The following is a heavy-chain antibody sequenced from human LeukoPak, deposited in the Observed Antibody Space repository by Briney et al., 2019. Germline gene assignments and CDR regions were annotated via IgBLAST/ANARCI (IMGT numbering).Heavy chain of an antibody. CDR2: ISWNSGSI. CDR1: GFTFDDYA. CDR3: AKGRRSSVDAFDI. Sequence: GGSLRLSCAASGFTFDDYAMHWVRQAPGKGLEWVSGISWNSGSIGYADSVKGRFTISRDNAKNSLYLQMNSLRAEDTALYYCAKGRRSSVDAFDIWGQGTMVTVSS. V-gene: IGHV3-9*01. J-gene: IGHJ3*02. D-gene: IGHD2-2*01.